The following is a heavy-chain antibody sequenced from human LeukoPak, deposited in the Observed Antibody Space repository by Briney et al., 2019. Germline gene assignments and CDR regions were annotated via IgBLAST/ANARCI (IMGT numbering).Heavy chain of an antibody. CDR1: TLTFSTYW. CDR2: INQDGSVK. J-gene: IGHJ4*02. Sequence: PGGSLRLSCAASTLTFSTYWMTWVRQTPGKGLEFVANINQDGSVKNYVGSVKGRFTISRDNAKNSLYLQMNSLRADDTAVYYCARGPGFSSFDYWGQGTLVTVSS. CDR3: ARGPGFSSFDY. V-gene: IGHV3-7*01. D-gene: IGHD3-3*02.